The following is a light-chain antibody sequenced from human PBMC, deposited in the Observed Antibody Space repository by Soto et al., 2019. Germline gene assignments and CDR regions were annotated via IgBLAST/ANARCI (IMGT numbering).Light chain of an antibody. Sequence: QSALTQPASVSGSPGQTITISCTGTSSDVGGYNYVSWYQHHPGKAPKLIIYGVSNRPSGISNRFSGSKSGTTASLTISGLQAEDEADYYCNSYTTSTTLAVVFGGGTKLTVL. J-gene: IGLJ3*02. V-gene: IGLV2-14*01. CDR1: SSDVGGYNY. CDR2: GVS. CDR3: NSYTTSTTLAVV.